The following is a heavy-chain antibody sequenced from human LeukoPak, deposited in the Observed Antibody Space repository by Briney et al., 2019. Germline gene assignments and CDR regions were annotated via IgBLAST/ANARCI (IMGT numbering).Heavy chain of an antibody. CDR1: GFTFSSYW. CDR3: ARGSSSWYAFDY. D-gene: IGHD6-13*01. V-gene: IGHV3-74*01. CDR2: INSDGSST. J-gene: IGHJ4*02. Sequence: PGGSLRLSCAASGFTFSSYWMHWVRQAPGKGLVWVSRINSDGSSTSYADSVEGRFTISRDNSKNTLYLQMNSLRAEDTAVYYCARGSSSWYAFDYWGQGTLVTVSS.